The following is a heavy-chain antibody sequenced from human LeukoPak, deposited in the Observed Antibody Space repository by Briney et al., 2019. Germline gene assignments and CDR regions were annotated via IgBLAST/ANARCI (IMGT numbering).Heavy chain of an antibody. CDR3: XRRPAAGRCFDY. D-gene: IGHD6-13*01. J-gene: IGHJ4*02. CDR1: GFTFSDYH. V-gene: IGHV3-11*01. Sequence: GGSLRLSCAVSGFTFSDYHMSWIRQAPGKGLEWVSYISSGGSSISHADSVKGRFTISRDNAENSLYLQMNSLRAEDTAVYYCXRRPAAGRCFDYWGQGTLVTVSS. CDR2: ISSGGSSI.